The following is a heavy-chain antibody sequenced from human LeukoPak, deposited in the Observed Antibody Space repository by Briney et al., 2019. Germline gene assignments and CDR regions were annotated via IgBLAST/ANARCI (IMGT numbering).Heavy chain of an antibody. V-gene: IGHV3-23*01. D-gene: IGHD1-26*01. CDR2: ISSSGGDT. CDR1: GFTFSDSA. J-gene: IGHJ4*02. Sequence: GGSLRPSCAASGFTFSDSAMTWVRQAPGKGLEWVSAISSSGGDTIYTDSVKDRFTISRDNSKNTLYLQMNSLRAEDTAIYYCAKGGSYAPLDNWGQGTLVTVSS. CDR3: AKGGSYAPLDN.